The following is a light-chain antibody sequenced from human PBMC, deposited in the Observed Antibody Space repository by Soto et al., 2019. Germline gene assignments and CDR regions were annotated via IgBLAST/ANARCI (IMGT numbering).Light chain of an antibody. Sequence: EVVLTQSPGTLSLPPGERATLSCRASQTVSSNYLAWYQQKPGQAPRLLIYGSFNRAPGIPHRFSGSGSGTDFTLTISRLEPEDCAVYYCQQSGSTLFTFGGGTKVE. V-gene: IGKV3-20*01. CDR1: QTVSSNY. CDR2: GSF. CDR3: QQSGSTLFT. J-gene: IGKJ4*01.